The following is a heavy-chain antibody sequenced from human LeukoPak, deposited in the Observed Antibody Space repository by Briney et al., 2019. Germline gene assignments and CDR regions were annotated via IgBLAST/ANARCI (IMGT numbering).Heavy chain of an antibody. CDR1: GGSISSGGYY. CDR3: AISTPLGPPFDY. V-gene: IGHV4-31*03. CDR2: IYYSGST. Sequence: NPSETLSLTCTVSGGSISSGGYYWSWIRQHPGKGLEWIGYIYYSGSTYYNPSLKSRVTISVDASKNQFSLKLSSVTAADTAVYYCAISTPLGPPFDYWGQGTLVTVSS. J-gene: IGHJ4*02.